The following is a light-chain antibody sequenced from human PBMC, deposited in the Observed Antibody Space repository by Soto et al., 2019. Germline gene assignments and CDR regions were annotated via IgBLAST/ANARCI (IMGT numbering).Light chain of an antibody. V-gene: IGKV3-15*01. J-gene: IGKJ1*01. CDR1: QSVSSN. Sequence: EILMTQSPVTLSVSPGERATLSCRASQSVSSNLAWYQQKTGQAPSLLIYGAFTRATGIPARFSGTGSGTEFTLTISSMQSEDFALYYCQQYNDWRLTFGQGTKVEI. CDR3: QQYNDWRLT. CDR2: GAF.